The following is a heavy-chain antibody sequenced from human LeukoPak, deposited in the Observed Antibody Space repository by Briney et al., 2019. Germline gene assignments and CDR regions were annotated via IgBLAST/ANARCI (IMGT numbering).Heavy chain of an antibody. J-gene: IGHJ3*02. V-gene: IGHV4-59*01. CDR2: IYYSGST. Sequence: SETLSLTCTVSGGSISSYYWSWIRQPPGKGLEWIGYIYYSGSTNYNPSLKSRVTISVDTSKNQFSLKLSSVTAADTAVYYCARRPQYYYGSGSYYNDAFDIRGQGTMVTVSS. CDR3: ARRPQYYYGSGSYYNDAFDI. CDR1: GGSISSYY. D-gene: IGHD3-10*01.